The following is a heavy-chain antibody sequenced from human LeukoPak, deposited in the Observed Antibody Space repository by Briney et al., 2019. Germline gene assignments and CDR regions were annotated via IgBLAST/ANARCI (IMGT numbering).Heavy chain of an antibody. J-gene: IGHJ6*03. Sequence: SETLSLTCAVYGGSFSGYYWSWIRQPPGKGLEWIGEINHSGSTNYNPSLKSRVTTSVDTSKNQFSLKLSSVTAADTAVYYCARGSGFSNPYYYYYMDVWGKGTTVTVSS. V-gene: IGHV4-34*01. CDR3: ARGSGFSNPYYYYYMDV. D-gene: IGHD4-11*01. CDR2: INHSGST. CDR1: GGSFSGYY.